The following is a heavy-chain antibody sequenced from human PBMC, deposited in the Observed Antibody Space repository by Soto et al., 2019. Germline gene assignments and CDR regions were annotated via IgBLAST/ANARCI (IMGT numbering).Heavy chain of an antibody. Sequence: PGGSKILSNAASELNFSSFIMNLIRQDQGKGLEWVSSISSSSSYIYYADSVKGRFTISRDNAKNSLYLQMNSLRAEDTAVYYCARDHLVSLGDLSSWSGAIDYWGQGTLVTVSS. D-gene: IGHD3-16*02. CDR3: ARDHLVSLGDLSSWSGAIDY. CDR1: ELNFSSFI. CDR2: ISSSSSYI. V-gene: IGHV3-21*01. J-gene: IGHJ4*02.